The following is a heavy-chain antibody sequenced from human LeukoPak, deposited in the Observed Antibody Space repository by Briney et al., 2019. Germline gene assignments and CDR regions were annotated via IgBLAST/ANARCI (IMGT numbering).Heavy chain of an antibody. CDR3: ARERPSIVVVVAATLDY. CDR2: ISSSSSYI. CDR1: GFTFSRYS. Sequence: PGGSLRLSCAASGFTFSRYSMNWVRQAPGKGLEWVSSISSSSSYIYYADSVKGRFTISRDNAKNSLYLQMNSLRAEDTAVYYCARERPSIVVVVAATLDYWGQGTLVTVSS. D-gene: IGHD2-15*01. V-gene: IGHV3-21*01. J-gene: IGHJ4*02.